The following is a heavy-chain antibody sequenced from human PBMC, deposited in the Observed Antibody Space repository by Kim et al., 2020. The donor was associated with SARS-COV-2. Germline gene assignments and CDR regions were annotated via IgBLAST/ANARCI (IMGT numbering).Heavy chain of an antibody. Sequence: ASVKGRFPASRDDGKNSVFLQMNRLRDEDTALYYCARRMALSAMDYWGQGTLVTVSS. D-gene: IGHD2-8*01. V-gene: IGHV3-48*02. J-gene: IGHJ4*02. CDR3: ARRMALSAMDY.